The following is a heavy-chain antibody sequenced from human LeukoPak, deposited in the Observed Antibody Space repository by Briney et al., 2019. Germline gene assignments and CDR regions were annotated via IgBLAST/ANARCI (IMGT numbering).Heavy chain of an antibody. Sequence: GGSLRLSCAASGFSFSCYWMTWVRQAPGKGLEWVANIKQDGSEKYYVDSVKGRFTISRDNAKNSLYLQMNSLRAEDTAVYYCARATTTVTTFDYWGQGTLVIVSS. CDR2: IKQDGSEK. D-gene: IGHD4-17*01. CDR3: ARATTTVTTFDY. V-gene: IGHV3-7*01. J-gene: IGHJ4*02. CDR1: GFSFSCYW.